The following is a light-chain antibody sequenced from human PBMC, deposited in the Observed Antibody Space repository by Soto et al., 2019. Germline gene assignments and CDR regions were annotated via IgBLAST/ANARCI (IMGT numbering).Light chain of an antibody. J-gene: IGKJ5*01. CDR3: QQSFNSPPIT. CDR1: QSISRY. CDR2: AAS. V-gene: IGKV1-39*01. Sequence: DIQMTQSPSSLSASVGDRVTITCRSSQSISRYLNWYQQKPGKAPKLLLYAASSLQSGVPSRFSGSGSGTDFTLTISRLQPEDFATYYCQQSFNSPPITLGQGTRLEI.